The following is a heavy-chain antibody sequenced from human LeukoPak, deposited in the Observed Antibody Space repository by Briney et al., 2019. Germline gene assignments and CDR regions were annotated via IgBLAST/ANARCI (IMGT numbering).Heavy chain of an antibody. Sequence: SVKVSCKASGGTFSSYAISWVRQAPGQGLEWMGGIIPIFGTANYAQKFQGRVTITTDESTSTAYMELSSLRSEDTAVYYCARDSNLQRYYYDSSGYYNNYWYFDLWGRGTLVSVSS. V-gene: IGHV1-69*05. CDR1: GGTFSSYA. CDR2: IIPIFGTA. CDR3: ARDSNLQRYYYDSSGYYNNYWYFDL. D-gene: IGHD3-22*01. J-gene: IGHJ2*01.